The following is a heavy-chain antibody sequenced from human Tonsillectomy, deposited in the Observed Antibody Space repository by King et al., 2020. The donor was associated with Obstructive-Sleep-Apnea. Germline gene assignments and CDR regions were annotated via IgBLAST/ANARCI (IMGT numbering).Heavy chain of an antibody. CDR2: IYHSGGT. J-gene: IGHJ4*02. V-gene: IGHV4-59*01. CDR3: ARGRFGAYFDY. D-gene: IGHD3-16*01. Sequence: QLQESGPGLVKPSETLSLTCNVSGGSISNSYWSWIRQPPGKGLEWIVYIYHSGGTVFLPSLRGRVTISLETSKNQFSLKLSSVTAADTALYYCARGRFGAYFDYWGQGTLVTVSA. CDR1: GGSISNSY.